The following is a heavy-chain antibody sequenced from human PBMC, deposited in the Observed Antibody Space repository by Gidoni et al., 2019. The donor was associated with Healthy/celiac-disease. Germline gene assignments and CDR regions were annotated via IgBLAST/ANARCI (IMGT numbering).Heavy chain of an antibody. Sequence: QVQLQESGPGLVKPSETLSLPLTVSGGSISSYYWSWIRPPPGKGLEWIGYFCYSGSTNYNPSLNIRVTISVDTAKNQFSLKLSSVTAADTAVYYCARVASSAASGWPYYYYYYMDVWGKGTTVTVSS. J-gene: IGHJ6*03. V-gene: IGHV4-59*01. CDR1: GGSISSYY. CDR3: ARVASSAASGWPYYYYYYMDV. CDR2: FCYSGST. D-gene: IGHD6-19*01.